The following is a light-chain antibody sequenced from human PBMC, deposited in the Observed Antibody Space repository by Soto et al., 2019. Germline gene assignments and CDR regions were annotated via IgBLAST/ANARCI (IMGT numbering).Light chain of an antibody. CDR3: AAWDDNLSGLYV. CDR2: RNS. CDR1: ASTIGRNY. Sequence: QSDLTQSPSASGTPGQRVTISCSGSASTIGRNYVYWYQQLPGTAPKLLIYRNSQRPSGVPDRFSGSKSGTSASLAISGLRSEDEADYYCAAWDDNLSGLYVFGAGTKVTVL. J-gene: IGLJ1*01. V-gene: IGLV1-47*01.